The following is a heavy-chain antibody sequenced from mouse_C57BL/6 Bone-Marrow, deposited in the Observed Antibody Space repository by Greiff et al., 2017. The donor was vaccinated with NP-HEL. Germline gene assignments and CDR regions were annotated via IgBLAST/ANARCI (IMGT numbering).Heavy chain of an antibody. V-gene: IGHV2-9-1*01. Sequence: VKLMESGPGLVAPSQSLSITCTVSGFSLTSYAISWVRQPPGKGLEWLGVIWTGGGTNYNSALKSRLSISKDDSKSQVFLKMNSLQTDDTARYYCARMGYDYDNYFDYWGQGTTLTVSS. CDR2: IWTGGGT. CDR3: ARMGYDYDNYFDY. CDR1: GFSLTSYA. D-gene: IGHD2-4*01. J-gene: IGHJ2*01.